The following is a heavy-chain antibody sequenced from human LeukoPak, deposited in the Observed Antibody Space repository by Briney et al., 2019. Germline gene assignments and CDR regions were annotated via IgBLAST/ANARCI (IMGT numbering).Heavy chain of an antibody. CDR1: GGSISSYY. V-gene: IGHV4-59*08. CDR2: IYYSGST. D-gene: IGHD3-22*01. J-gene: IGHJ6*03. Sequence: SETLSLTCTVSGGSISSYYWSWLRQPPGQGLEWIGYIYYSGSTNYNPSLKSRVTISVDTSKNQYSLKLSSVTAADTAVYYCARQAHDSSGYYDCLGYYYYMDVWGKGTTVTVSS. CDR3: ARQAHDSSGYYDCLGYYYYMDV.